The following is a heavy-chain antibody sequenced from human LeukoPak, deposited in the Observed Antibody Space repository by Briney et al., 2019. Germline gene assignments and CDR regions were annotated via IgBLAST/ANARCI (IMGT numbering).Heavy chain of an antibody. CDR3: ARDGGAAGIDY. D-gene: IGHD6-13*01. CDR2: IYYSGST. J-gene: IGHJ4*02. V-gene: IGHV4-59*01. Sequence: SETLSLTCTVSGGSISSYYWSWIRQPPGKGLEWIGYIYYSGSTNYNPSLKSRVTISVDTSKNQFSLKLSSVTAADTAVYYRARDGGAAGIDYWGQGTLVTVSS. CDR1: GGSISSYY.